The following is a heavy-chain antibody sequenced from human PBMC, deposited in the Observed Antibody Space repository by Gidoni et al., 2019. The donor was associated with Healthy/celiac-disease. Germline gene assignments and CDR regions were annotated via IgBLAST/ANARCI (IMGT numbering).Heavy chain of an antibody. V-gene: IGHV1-18*01. J-gene: IGHJ6*02. CDR3: ARVGLGQQLEYYYYYGMDV. Sequence: QVQLVQSGAEVKKPGASVKVSCKASGYTFTSYGISWVRQAPGQGLEWMGWISAYNGNTDYAQKAQGRVTMTTDTSTSTAYMELRSLRSDDTAVYYCARVGLGQQLEYYYYYGMDVWGQGTTVTVSS. D-gene: IGHD6-13*01. CDR2: ISAYNGNT. CDR1: GYTFTSYG.